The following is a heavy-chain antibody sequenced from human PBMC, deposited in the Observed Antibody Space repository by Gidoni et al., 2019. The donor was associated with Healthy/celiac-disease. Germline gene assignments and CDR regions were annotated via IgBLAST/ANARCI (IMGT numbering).Heavy chain of an antibody. D-gene: IGHD5-18*01. Sequence: GLEWIGYIYYSGSTNYNPSLKSRVTISVDTSKNQFSLKLSSVTAADTAVYYCAGYGYVRYYYYGMDVWGQGTTVTVSS. V-gene: IGHV4-59*08. CDR3: AGYGYVRYYYYGMDV. CDR2: IYYSGST. J-gene: IGHJ6*02.